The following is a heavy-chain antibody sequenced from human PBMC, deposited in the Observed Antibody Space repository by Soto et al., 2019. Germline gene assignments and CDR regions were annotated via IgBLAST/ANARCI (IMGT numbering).Heavy chain of an antibody. Sequence: SVKVSCKTSGFTFSSSSVHWVRQARGHRLQWIGWIDVGSANANYAQKFQERVTITRDMSTSTAYMELSSLRSEDTAVYYCAADWAYYYDSSGYPPTPRHWGQGTLVTVSS. CDR1: GFTFSSSS. V-gene: IGHV1-58*01. J-gene: IGHJ1*01. CDR2: IDVGSANA. D-gene: IGHD3-22*01. CDR3: AADWAYYYDSSGYPPTPRH.